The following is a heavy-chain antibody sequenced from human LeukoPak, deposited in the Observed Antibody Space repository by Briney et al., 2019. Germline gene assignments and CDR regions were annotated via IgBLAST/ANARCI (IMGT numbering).Heavy chain of an antibody. CDR1: GFTFSSYA. J-gene: IGHJ4*02. V-gene: IGHV3-30-3*01. D-gene: IGHD6-19*01. Sequence: QPGGSLRLSCAASGFTFSSYAMHWVRQAPGKGLEWVAVISYDGSNKYYADSVKGRFTISRDNSKNTLYLQMNSLRAEDTAVYYCARRAATSIAVAGTVGYWGQGTLVTVSS. CDR3: ARRAATSIAVAGTVGY. CDR2: ISYDGSNK.